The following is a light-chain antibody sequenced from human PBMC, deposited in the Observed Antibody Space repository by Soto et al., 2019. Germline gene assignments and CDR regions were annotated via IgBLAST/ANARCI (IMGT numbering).Light chain of an antibody. V-gene: IGKV1-39*01. Sequence: DIQMTQSPSSLSASVGDRVTITCRATQTVNTFLNWYQKKPGESPKVLIYGASNLQSEVPSRFTGGGSGTDFTLTINSLQPADSATYYCQQTFSLPLTFGQGTKVEI. CDR1: QTVNTF. J-gene: IGKJ1*01. CDR2: GAS. CDR3: QQTFSLPLT.